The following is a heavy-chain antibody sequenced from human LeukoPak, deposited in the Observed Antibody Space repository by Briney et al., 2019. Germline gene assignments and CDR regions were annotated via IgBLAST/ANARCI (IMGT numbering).Heavy chain of an antibody. CDR3: ARGGIVVVPAAIRDY. Sequence: ASVKVSCKASGYTFTSYYMHWVRQAPGQGLEWMGIINPSGGSTSYAQKFQGRVTMTRDTSTSTVYMELSSLRSEDTAVYYCARGGIVVVPAAIRDYWGQGTLVTVSS. CDR1: GYTFTSYY. J-gene: IGHJ4*02. CDR2: INPSGGST. D-gene: IGHD2-2*01. V-gene: IGHV1-46*03.